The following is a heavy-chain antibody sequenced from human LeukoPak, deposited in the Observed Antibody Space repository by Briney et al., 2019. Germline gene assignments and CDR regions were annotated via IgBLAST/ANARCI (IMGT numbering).Heavy chain of an antibody. J-gene: IGHJ4*02. CDR2: ISKSSDRI. D-gene: IGHD5-18*01. V-gene: IGHV3-48*04. CDR1: GFTFSSYS. Sequence: GGSLRFSCAASGFTFSSYSMNWVRQAPGKGLEWVSYISKSSDRIYHADSVKGRFTISRDNAKNSLYLQMDSLRAEDTAVYYCARGYSYTFDYWGQGTLVTVSS. CDR3: ARGYSYTFDY.